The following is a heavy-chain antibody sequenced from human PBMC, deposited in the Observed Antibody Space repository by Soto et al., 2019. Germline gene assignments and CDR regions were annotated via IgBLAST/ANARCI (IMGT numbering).Heavy chain of an antibody. V-gene: IGHV3-48*01. J-gene: IGHJ4*02. CDR3: VRGRPVTTPGPNCDY. Sequence: EVQLVESGGGLVQPGGSLRLSWVGSGSTFSSYTMNWVRQAPGKGLEWVSCISSNSSTINKADPEKGRFTITRNNAENSPYMQINSPRAEDTAIYYWVRGRPVTTPGPNCDYWGQGTLVTVST. CDR2: ISSNSSTI. D-gene: IGHD3-9*01. CDR1: GSTFSSYT.